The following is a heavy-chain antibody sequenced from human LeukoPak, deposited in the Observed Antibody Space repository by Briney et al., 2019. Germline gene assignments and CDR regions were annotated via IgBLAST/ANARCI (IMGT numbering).Heavy chain of an antibody. CDR1: GFSVTNNY. CDR2: FYVGGAT. D-gene: IGHD6-6*01. V-gene: IGHV3-53*01. CDR3: ARGLGLSSSSGFDVY. J-gene: IGHJ4*02. Sequence: GGSLRLSCAVSGFSVTNNYMSWVRQAPGKGLEWVSVFYVGGATYYADSVKGRFTISRDNSENTLYLQMKSLRAEDTAVYYCARGLGLSSSSGFDVYWGQGTLVTVSS.